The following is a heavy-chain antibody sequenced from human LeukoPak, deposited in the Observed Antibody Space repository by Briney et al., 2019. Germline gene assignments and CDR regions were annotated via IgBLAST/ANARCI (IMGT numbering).Heavy chain of an antibody. CDR2: ISSSGSTI. J-gene: IGHJ4*02. CDR1: GFTFSSYE. V-gene: IGHV3-48*03. Sequence: GGSLRLSCAASGFTFSSYEMNWVRQAPGKGLEWVSYISSSGSTIYYADSVKGRFTISRDNAKNSLYLQMNSLRAEDTAVYYCARDGNDSSGYYPYYFDYWGQGTLVTVSS. CDR3: ARDGNDSSGYYPYYFDY. D-gene: IGHD3-22*01.